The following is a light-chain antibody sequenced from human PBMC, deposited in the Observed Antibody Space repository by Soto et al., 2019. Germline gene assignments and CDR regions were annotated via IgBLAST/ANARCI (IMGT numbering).Light chain of an antibody. V-gene: IGLV2-14*01. J-gene: IGLJ2*01. CDR1: SSDVGGYNY. Sequence: QSALTQPASVSGSPGQSITISCTGTSSDVGGYNYVSWYQQHPGNAPKLMIYEVSNRPSGVSNRFSGSKSGNTASLTISGLQAEDEADYYCSSYTSSSPRVFGGGTQLTVL. CDR2: EVS. CDR3: SSYTSSSPRV.